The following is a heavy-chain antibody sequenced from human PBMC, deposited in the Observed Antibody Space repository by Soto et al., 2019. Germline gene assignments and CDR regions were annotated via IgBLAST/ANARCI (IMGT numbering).Heavy chain of an antibody. V-gene: IGHV3-30-3*01. J-gene: IGHJ6*02. Sequence: QVQLVESGGGVVQPGRSLRLSCAASEFTFSPYAMHWVRQAPGKGLEWVAVISYDGNNQYYADSVKGRFTISRDTAKNTLYLEMNSQRTEDTAIYFCAREIFTSPLPDRGMDVWGQGTTVIVSS. CDR1: EFTFSPYA. D-gene: IGHD2-2*01. CDR2: ISYDGNNQ. CDR3: AREIFTSPLPDRGMDV.